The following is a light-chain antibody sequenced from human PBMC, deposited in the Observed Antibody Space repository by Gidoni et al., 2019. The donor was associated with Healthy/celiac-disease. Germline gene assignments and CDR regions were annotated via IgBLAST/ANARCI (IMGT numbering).Light chain of an antibody. CDR3: QQDNSYGWT. Sequence: DIQMTQSPSTLSASVGGRVTITCRASKSISSWLAWYQQKPGKAPKLLIYKASSLESGVPSRFSGSGSGTEFTLTISSLQPDDFATYYCQQDNSYGWTFGQXTKVEIK. CDR1: KSISSW. V-gene: IGKV1-5*03. J-gene: IGKJ1*01. CDR2: KAS.